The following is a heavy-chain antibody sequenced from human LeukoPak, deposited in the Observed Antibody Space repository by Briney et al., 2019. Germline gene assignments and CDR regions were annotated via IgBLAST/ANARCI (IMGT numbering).Heavy chain of an antibody. CDR3: ARRSRPEMEGVWGSYRTPPAYYFDY. J-gene: IGHJ4*02. Sequence: GESLKISCMGSGYSFSNYWIGWVRQMPGKGLEWMGIIYPDESNIRYSPSFQGQVTISVDKSISTAYLQWSSLKASDTAIYYCARRSRPEMEGVWGSYRTPPAYYFDYWGQGTLVTVSS. CDR2: IYPDESNI. CDR1: GYSFSNYW. V-gene: IGHV5-51*01. D-gene: IGHD3-16*02.